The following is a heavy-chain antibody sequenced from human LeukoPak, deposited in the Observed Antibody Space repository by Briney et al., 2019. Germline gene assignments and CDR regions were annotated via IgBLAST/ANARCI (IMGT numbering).Heavy chain of an antibody. D-gene: IGHD3-22*01. CDR2: IYYSGST. V-gene: IGHV4-30-4*01. CDR1: GGSISSGDYY. CDR3: ARAPYYYDSSGYYRWWYFDL. Sequence: SETLSLTCTVSGGSISSGDYYWSWIRQPPGKGLEWIGYIYYSGSTYYNPSLKSRVTISVDTSKNQFSLKLSFVTAADTAVYYCARAPYYYDSSGYYRWWYFDLWGRGTLVTVSS. J-gene: IGHJ2*01.